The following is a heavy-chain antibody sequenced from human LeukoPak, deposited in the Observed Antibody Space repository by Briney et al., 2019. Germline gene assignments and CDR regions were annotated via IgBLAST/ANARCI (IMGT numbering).Heavy chain of an antibody. V-gene: IGHV3-21*01. J-gene: IGHJ4*02. CDR1: GFTFSNYN. CDR2: ISSSSSYI. Sequence: GGSLRLSCAASGFTFSNYNMNWVRQAPGKGLEWVSSISSSSSYIYYADSVKGRFTISRDNAKNSLYLQMNSLRAEDTAVYYCARDTNYYGSGSYYNPWDYWGQGTLLTVSS. CDR3: ARDTNYYGSGSYYNPWDY. D-gene: IGHD3-10*01.